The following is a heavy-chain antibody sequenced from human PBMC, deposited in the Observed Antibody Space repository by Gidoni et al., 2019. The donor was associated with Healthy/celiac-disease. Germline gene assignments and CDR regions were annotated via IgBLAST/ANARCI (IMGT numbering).Heavy chain of an antibody. J-gene: IGHJ6*02. Sequence: QVQLVQSGAEVKKPGASVKVSCKAYGYTFTSYDTNWVRQATGQGLEWMGWMNPNSGNTGYAQKFQGRVTMTRNTSISTSYMELSSLRSEDTAVYYCARAGGSSSWYSLRYYGMDVWGQGTTVTVSS. V-gene: IGHV1-8*01. D-gene: IGHD6-13*01. CDR1: GYTFTSYD. CDR2: MNPNSGNT. CDR3: ARAGGSSSWYSLRYYGMDV.